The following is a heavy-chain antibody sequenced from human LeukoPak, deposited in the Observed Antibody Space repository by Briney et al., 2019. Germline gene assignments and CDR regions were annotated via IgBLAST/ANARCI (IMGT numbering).Heavy chain of an antibody. J-gene: IGHJ5*02. Sequence: ASVKVSCKASGYTFTSYDINWVRQATGQGLEWMGWMNPNSGNTGYAQKFQGRVTITRNTSISTAYMELSSLRSEDTAVYYCARGRRARRNWFDPWGQGTLVTVSS. D-gene: IGHD1-1*01. V-gene: IGHV1-8*03. CDR3: ARGRRARRNWFDP. CDR1: GYTFTSYD. CDR2: MNPNSGNT.